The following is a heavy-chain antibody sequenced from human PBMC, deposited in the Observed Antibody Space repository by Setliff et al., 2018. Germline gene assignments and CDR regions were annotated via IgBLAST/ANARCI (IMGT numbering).Heavy chain of an antibody. D-gene: IGHD2-21*01. CDR1: GGSFSGYY. Sequence: SETLSLTCAVYGGSFSGYYWSWIRQPPGKGLEWIGEINHSGSTNYNPSLKSRVTISVDTSKKQFSLMLTSVTAADTAVYYCARYIPSAGCFDPWGQGALVTVSS. CDR2: INHSGST. CDR3: ARYIPSAGCFDP. V-gene: IGHV4-34*01. J-gene: IGHJ5*02.